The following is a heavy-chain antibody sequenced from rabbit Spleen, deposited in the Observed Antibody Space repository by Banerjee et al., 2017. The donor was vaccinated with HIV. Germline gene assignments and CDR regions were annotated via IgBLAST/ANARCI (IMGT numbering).Heavy chain of an antibody. CDR1: GFTLSSYY. V-gene: IGHV1S7*01. CDR2: IDPVFGIT. J-gene: IGHJ4*01. CDR3: ARDGAGGSYFAL. D-gene: IGHD8-1*01. Sequence: QLVESGGGLVQPGGSLKVSCKASGFTLSSYYMNWVRQAPGKGLEWIGYIDPVFGITYYANWVNGRFSISRENAQNTVFLQMTSLTAADTATYFCARDGAGGSYFALWGPGTLVTVS.